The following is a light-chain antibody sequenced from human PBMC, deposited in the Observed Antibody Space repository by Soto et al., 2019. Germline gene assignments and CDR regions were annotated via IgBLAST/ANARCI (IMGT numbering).Light chain of an antibody. CDR3: QQYDNWPLT. CDR2: GAS. V-gene: IGKV3-15*01. CDR1: QSVYSN. J-gene: IGKJ4*01. Sequence: EIVMTQSPGTLSLSPGERATLSCRASQSVYSNLAWYQQKPGQAPRFLIYGASTRATGIPARFSGSGSGTEFTLTISSLQSEDFAVYYCQQYDNWPLTFGGGTKVDIK.